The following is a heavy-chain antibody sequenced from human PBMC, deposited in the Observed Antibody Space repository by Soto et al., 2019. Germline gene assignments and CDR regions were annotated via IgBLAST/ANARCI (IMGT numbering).Heavy chain of an antibody. V-gene: IGHV1-46*01. Sequence: ASVKVSCKAAGYTFTSYHMHWGRQAPGQGLEWMGIINPSGGSTSYAQKFQGRVTMTRDTSTSTVYMELSSLRSEDTAVYYCARVSGSYYYQTGFQHWGQGTLVTVSS. CDR1: GYTFTSYH. CDR2: INPSGGST. D-gene: IGHD1-26*01. CDR3: ARVSGSYYYQTGFQH. J-gene: IGHJ1*01.